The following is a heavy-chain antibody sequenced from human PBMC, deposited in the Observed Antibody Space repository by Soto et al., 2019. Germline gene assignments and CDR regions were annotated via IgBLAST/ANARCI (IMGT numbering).Heavy chain of an antibody. D-gene: IGHD3-22*01. CDR3: ARARGSGLYSRGYFDY. Sequence: QVQLQESGPGLVKPSGTLSLTCAVSSGSISSSNWWSWVRQPPGKGLEWIGEIYHSGSTNYNPSLKTRVTISVDKSKNQFSLKLSSVTAADTAVYYCARARGSGLYSRGYFDYWGQGTLVTVSS. V-gene: IGHV4-4*02. CDR1: SGSISSSNW. CDR2: IYHSGST. J-gene: IGHJ4*02.